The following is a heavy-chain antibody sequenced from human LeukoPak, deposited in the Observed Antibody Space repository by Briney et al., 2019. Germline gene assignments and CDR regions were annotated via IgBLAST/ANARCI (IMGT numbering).Heavy chain of an antibody. Sequence: GGSLRLSCAASGFTVSTYGMSCVRQAPGKGPEWVSGFSGSEDSAYYAESVKGRFTISRDNSKNTLYLQMNSLRAHDTAVYYCAETGNYMDGGVRGKGTTVTISS. CDR2: FSGSEDSA. CDR3: AETGNYMDGGV. V-gene: IGHV3-23*01. CDR1: GFTVSTYG. D-gene: IGHD3-10*01. J-gene: IGHJ6*01.